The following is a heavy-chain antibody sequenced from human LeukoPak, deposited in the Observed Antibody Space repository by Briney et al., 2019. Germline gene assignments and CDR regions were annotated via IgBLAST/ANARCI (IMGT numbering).Heavy chain of an antibody. J-gene: IGHJ5*02. D-gene: IGHD5-18*01. V-gene: IGHV4-31*03. CDR2: IYYSGST. CDR3: ARDRSLYIQLWLIRGDWFDP. CDR1: GGSISSGGYY. Sequence: SETLSLTCTVSGGSISSGGYYWSWIRQHPGKGLEWIGYIYYSGSTYYNPSLKSRVTISVDTSKNQFSLKLSSVTAADTAVYYCARDRSLYIQLWLIRGDWFDPWGQGTLVTVSS.